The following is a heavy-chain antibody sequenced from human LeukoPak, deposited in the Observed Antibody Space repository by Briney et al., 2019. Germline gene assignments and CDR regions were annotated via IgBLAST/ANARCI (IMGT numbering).Heavy chain of an antibody. J-gene: IGHJ5*01. D-gene: IGHD3-16*01. CDR1: GGSFRSYS. CDR3: ARGRNLAWFDY. Sequence: SETLSLTCTVSGGSFRSYSCGWRRQPPGKRLWWVGYIHCSRTNYYTPPMKRLVMISVDTSNHQFSLKPTSVTAAATAVYYCARGRNLAWFDYWGQGTLVTVSS. CDR2: IHCSRTN. V-gene: IGHV4-59*01.